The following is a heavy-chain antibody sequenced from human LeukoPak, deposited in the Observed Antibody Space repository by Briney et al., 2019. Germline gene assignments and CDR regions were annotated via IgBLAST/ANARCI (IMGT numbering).Heavy chain of an antibody. D-gene: IGHD2-2*01. Sequence: SETLSLTCAVYGGSFSGYYWSWIRQPPGKGLEWMGEINHSGSTNYNPSLKSRVTISVDTSKNQFSLKLNSVPAADTAVYYCARRYCSSTSCYASQYYYYYYYMDVWGKGTTVTVSS. V-gene: IGHV4-34*01. CDR3: ARRYCSSTSCYASQYYYYYYYMDV. CDR2: INHSGST. J-gene: IGHJ6*03. CDR1: GGSFSGYY.